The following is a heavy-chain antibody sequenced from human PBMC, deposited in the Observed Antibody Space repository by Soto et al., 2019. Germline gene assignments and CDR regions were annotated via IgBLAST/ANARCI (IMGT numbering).Heavy chain of an antibody. D-gene: IGHD1-1*01. CDR2: IYYSGST. Sequence: QVQLQESGPGLVKPSQTLSLTCTVSGGSISSGGYYWSWIRQHPGKGLEWIGYIYYSGSTYYNPSLKSRXXIXVXXSKNQFSLKLSSVTAADTAVYYCARVQWKRLGFDYWGQGTLVTVSS. V-gene: IGHV4-31*03. J-gene: IGHJ4*02. CDR3: ARVQWKRLGFDY. CDR1: GGSISSGGYY.